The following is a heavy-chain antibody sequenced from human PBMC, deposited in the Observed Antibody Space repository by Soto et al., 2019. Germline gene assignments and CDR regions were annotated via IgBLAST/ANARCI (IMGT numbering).Heavy chain of an antibody. J-gene: IGHJ6*02. CDR1: GLTFSKYW. V-gene: IGHV3-7*03. CDR3: ESVPCSTGYHDGIDV. CDR2: IKHDGSER. D-gene: IGHD4-17*01. Sequence: GGSLRLSCAASGLTFSKYWMTWVRQAPGQGLEWVANIKHDGSERYYVGSVKGRFAISRDNAKNSLFLQMNSLRASDTAVYYCESVPCSTGYHDGIDVWGQGTRVTVSS.